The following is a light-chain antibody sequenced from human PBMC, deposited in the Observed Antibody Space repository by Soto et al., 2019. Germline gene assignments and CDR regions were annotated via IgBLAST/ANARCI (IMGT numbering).Light chain of an antibody. V-gene: IGKV1-5*01. CDR1: QSITRW. CDR2: DAS. CDR3: QHSWT. Sequence: DIQMTQSPSTLSASVGDRVTISCRASQSITRWLAWYQQKPGKAPKLLIYDASSLKSGVPSRFSGSGSGTEFSLTISSLQPDDFATYYCQHSWTFGQGTKVDI. J-gene: IGKJ1*01.